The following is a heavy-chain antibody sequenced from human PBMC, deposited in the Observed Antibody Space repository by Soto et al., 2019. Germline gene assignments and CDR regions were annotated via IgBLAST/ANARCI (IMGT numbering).Heavy chain of an antibody. Sequence: SVKVSCKASGFTFTSSAVQWVRQARGQRLEWIGWIVVGSGNTNYAQKFQERVTITRDMSTSTAYMELSSLRSEDTAVYYCAAGIAAAGYYYYGMDVWREGTTVTVSS. D-gene: IGHD6-13*01. V-gene: IGHV1-58*01. CDR3: AAGIAAAGYYYYGMDV. CDR2: IVVGSGNT. J-gene: IGHJ6*04. CDR1: GFTFTSSA.